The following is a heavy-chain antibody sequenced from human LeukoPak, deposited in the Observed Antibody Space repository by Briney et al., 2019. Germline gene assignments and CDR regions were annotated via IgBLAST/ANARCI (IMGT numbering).Heavy chain of an antibody. Sequence: GGSLRLSCAASGFTFSSYSMNWVRQAPGKGLEWVSSISSSSRYIYYADSVKGRFTISRDNAKNSLYLQMNSLRAEDTAAYYCARERSSGWYFDYWGQGTLVTVSS. CDR1: GFTFSSYS. J-gene: IGHJ4*02. D-gene: IGHD6-19*01. CDR2: ISSSSRYI. V-gene: IGHV3-21*01. CDR3: ARERSSGWYFDY.